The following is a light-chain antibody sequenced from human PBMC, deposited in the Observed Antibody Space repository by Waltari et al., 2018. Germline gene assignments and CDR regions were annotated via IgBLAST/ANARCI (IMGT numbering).Light chain of an antibody. J-gene: IGKJ1*01. Sequence: DIQMTQSPSSLSASVGDRVTITCRASRPIGNFLIWHQKKPGKAPKLLIYGASTLPSGVPSRFSGSGSGTDFTLTINGLQPEDFATYYCQQSSSTPTTFGQGTKVEIK. V-gene: IGKV1-39*01. CDR2: GAS. CDR3: QQSSSTPTT. CDR1: RPIGNF.